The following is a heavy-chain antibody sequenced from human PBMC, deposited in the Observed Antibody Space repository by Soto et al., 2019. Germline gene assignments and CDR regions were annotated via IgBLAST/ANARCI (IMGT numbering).Heavy chain of an antibody. D-gene: IGHD3-10*02. V-gene: IGHV3-7*05. J-gene: IGHJ3*01. CDR3: ARAFYVRVPFDL. CDR2: IKQDGSEK. CDR1: GFTFSNYW. Sequence: EVQLVESGGGLVQPGGSLRLSCTASGFTFSNYWMIWVRQTPGKGLEWVANIKQDGSEKYYVDFVKGRFTISRDNAKNSLYLQMNSLRVEDTAMYYCARAFYVRVPFDLWGQGTMVTVSS.